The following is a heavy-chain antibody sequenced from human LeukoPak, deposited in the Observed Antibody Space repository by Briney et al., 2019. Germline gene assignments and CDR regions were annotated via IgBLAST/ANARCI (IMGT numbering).Heavy chain of an antibody. V-gene: IGHV3-21*01. D-gene: IGHD3-3*01. CDR1: GFTFSSYS. Sequence: GGSLRLSCAASGFTFSSYSMNWVRHAPGKGLEWVSSISSSSSYIYYADSVKGRFTISRDNAKNSLYLQMNSLRAEDTAVYYCAGDRDYDFWSGYETSHYYYYYGMDVWGQGTTVTVSS. CDR3: AGDRDYDFWSGYETSHYYYYYGMDV. CDR2: ISSSSSYI. J-gene: IGHJ6*02.